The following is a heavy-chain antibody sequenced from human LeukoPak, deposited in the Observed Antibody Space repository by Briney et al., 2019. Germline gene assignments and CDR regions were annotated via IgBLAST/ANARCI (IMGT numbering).Heavy chain of an antibody. CDR1: GFTFSSYS. D-gene: IGHD1-26*01. Sequence: GGSLRLSCAASGFTFSSYSMNWVRQAPGKGLEWVSRITASGTAMFYADSVKGRFTISRDNAKNSLYLQMNSLRDEDTAVYYCASSGSYRFDYWGQGTLVTVSS. J-gene: IGHJ4*02. V-gene: IGHV3-48*02. CDR3: ASSGSYRFDY. CDR2: ITASGTAM.